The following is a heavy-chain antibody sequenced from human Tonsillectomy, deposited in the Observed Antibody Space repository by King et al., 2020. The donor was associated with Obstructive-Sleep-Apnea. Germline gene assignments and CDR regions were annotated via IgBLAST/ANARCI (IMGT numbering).Heavy chain of an antibody. V-gene: IGHV3-23*04. CDR1: GFTFSSYA. D-gene: IGHD3-22*01. J-gene: IGHJ4*02. Sequence: VQLVESGGGLVQPGGSLRLSCAASGFTFSSYAMSWVRQAPGKGLEWVSAISGSGGSTYYADSVKGRFTISRDNSKNTLYLQMNSLRAQDTAVYYWASHPRITMIVVVMNFDYWGQGTLVTVSS. CDR3: ASHPRITMIVVVMNFDY. CDR2: ISGSGGST.